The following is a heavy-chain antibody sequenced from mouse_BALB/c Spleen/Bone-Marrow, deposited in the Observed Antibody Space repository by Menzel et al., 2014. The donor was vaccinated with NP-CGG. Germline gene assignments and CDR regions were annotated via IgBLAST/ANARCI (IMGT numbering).Heavy chain of an antibody. V-gene: IGHV1-19*01. Sequence: VQLQQSGPELVKPGASVKMSCKASGYTFTDYYMDWVKQSHGESFEWIGRVTPYNGGTTYSQKFKGKATLTVDKSSSTAYMALNSLTSEDSAVYYCARTGYWGQGTTLTVSS. CDR2: VTPYNGGT. CDR3: ARTGY. CDR1: GYTFTDYY. J-gene: IGHJ2*01.